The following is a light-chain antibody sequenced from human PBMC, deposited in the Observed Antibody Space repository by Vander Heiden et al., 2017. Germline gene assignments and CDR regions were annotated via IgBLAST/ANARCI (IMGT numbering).Light chain of an antibody. CDR2: EVS. CDR3: MQSIQLPIT. J-gene: IGKJ5*01. V-gene: IGKV2D-29*01. Sequence: DIVMTQTPLSLSVPPGQPASFSCKSTQSLLRSDGKTHLYWYLQRPGQPPQLLIYEVSNRCSGVPDRFTGSGSGTDFTLKISRVEADDVGVYYCMQSIQLPITFGQGTRLEIK. CDR1: QSLLRSDGKTH.